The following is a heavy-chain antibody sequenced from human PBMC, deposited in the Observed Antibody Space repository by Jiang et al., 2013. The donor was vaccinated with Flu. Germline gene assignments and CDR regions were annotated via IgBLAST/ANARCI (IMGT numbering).Heavy chain of an antibody. CDR1: GFTFSDYW. CDR3: ARRYFDY. V-gene: IGHV3-7*01. J-gene: IGHJ4*02. Sequence: RLSCAASGFTFSDYWMSWVRQAPGKGLEWVANIKQDGSEKYYVDSVKGRFTISRDNAKNSLYLQMNSLRAEDTAVYYCARRYFDYWGQGTLVTVSS. CDR2: IKQDGSEK.